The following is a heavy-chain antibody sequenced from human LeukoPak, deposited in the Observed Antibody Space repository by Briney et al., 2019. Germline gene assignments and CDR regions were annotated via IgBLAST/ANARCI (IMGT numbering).Heavy chain of an antibody. D-gene: IGHD3-10*01. CDR3: ARDHRRITIVY. CDR1: GFTFSSYA. V-gene: IGHV3-30-3*01. CDR2: ISYDGSNK. J-gene: IGHJ4*02. Sequence: GRSLRLSCAASGFTFSSYAMHWVRQAPGKGLERVAVISYDGSNKYYADSVKGRFTISRDNSKNTLYLQMNSLRAEDTAVYYCARDHRRITIVYWGQGTLVTVSS.